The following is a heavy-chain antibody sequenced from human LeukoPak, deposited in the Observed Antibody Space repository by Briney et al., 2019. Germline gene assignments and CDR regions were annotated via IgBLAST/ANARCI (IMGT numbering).Heavy chain of an antibody. CDR2: IFYSGST. V-gene: IGHV4-59*01. CDR3: ARVYYSNSYDYWYFDL. CDR1: GVSISSYY. J-gene: IGHJ2*01. D-gene: IGHD6-13*01. Sequence: PSETLSLTCTVAGVSISSYYWSWLRQPPGKGLEWIGYIFYSGSTNYNPSLKSRVTISVDTSNNQFSLKLSSVTAADTAVYYCARVYYSNSYDYWYFDLWGRGTLVTVSS.